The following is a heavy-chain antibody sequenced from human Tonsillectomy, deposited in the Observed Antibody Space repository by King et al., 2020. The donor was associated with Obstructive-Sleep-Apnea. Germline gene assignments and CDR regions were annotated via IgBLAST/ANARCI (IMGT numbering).Heavy chain of an antibody. J-gene: IGHJ3*02. CDR1: GFTFSSYS. D-gene: IGHD6-19*01. Sequence: VQLVESGGGLVKPGGSLRLSCAASGFTFSSYSMNWVRRAPGKGLEWVSSISSSSSYIYYADSVKGRFTISRDNAKNSLYLQMNSLRAEDTAVYYCARDLSSGAFDIWGQGTMVTVSS. CDR2: ISSSSSYI. CDR3: ARDLSSGAFDI. V-gene: IGHV3-21*01.